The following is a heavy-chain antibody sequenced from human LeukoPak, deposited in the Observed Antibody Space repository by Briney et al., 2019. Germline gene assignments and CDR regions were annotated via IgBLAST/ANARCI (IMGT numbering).Heavy chain of an antibody. CDR3: AFSSGWYHFDY. CDR1: GYTFTGYY. Sequence: ASVKVSCKASGYTFTGYYMHWVRQAPGQGLEWMGWINPNSGGTNYAQKFQGRVTMTRDTSISTAYMELRSLRSDDTAVYYCAFSSGWYHFDYWGQGTLVTVSS. V-gene: IGHV1-2*02. CDR2: INPNSGGT. J-gene: IGHJ4*02. D-gene: IGHD6-19*01.